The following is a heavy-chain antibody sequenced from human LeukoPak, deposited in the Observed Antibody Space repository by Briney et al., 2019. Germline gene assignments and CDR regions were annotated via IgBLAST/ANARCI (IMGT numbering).Heavy chain of an antibody. CDR2: IKNDGGRT. CDR1: GFTFSNYW. J-gene: IGHJ4*02. CDR3: ARNPSTSMEF. Sequence: GGSLRLSCAPSGFTFSNYWMHWVRQAPGKGMVWVSRIKNDGGRTIYADSVKGRFMISRDNAKYTLYLQMISLRADSTAVYYCARNPSTSMEFWGQGTLVTVSS. V-gene: IGHV3-74*01. D-gene: IGHD5-18*01.